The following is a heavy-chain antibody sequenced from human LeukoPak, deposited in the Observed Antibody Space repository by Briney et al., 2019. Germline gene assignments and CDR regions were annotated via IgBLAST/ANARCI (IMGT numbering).Heavy chain of an antibody. Sequence: GGSLRLSCAASGFTFSTYSMNWVPDAPGKGLERVSYISKRGSTTYYADSVKYRFTHTRDNAKNALYLQVNSLRVEDTAVYYCARGGMDLELATIIFGGGARTPGTFDYWGQGTLVTVSS. V-gene: IGHV3-48*01. J-gene: IGHJ4*02. CDR1: GFTFSTYS. CDR2: ISKRGSTT. D-gene: IGHD5-24*01. CDR3: ARGGMDLELATIIFGGGARTPGTFDY.